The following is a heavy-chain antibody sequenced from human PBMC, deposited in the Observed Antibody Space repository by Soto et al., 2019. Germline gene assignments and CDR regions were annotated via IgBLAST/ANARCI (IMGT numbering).Heavy chain of an antibody. Sequence: EVQLVESGGGLVQPGGSLRLSCAAYGFTFSSYSMNWVRQAPGKGLEWVSYISGRTSFIYYTDSVKGRFTISRDNAKNSLHLQMNSLRAEDTAVYYCARDPQPIATAGIYYFDYWGQGTLVTVSS. CDR3: ARDPQPIATAGIYYFDY. V-gene: IGHV3-48*01. J-gene: IGHJ4*02. CDR2: ISGRTSFI. CDR1: GFTFSSYS. D-gene: IGHD6-13*01.